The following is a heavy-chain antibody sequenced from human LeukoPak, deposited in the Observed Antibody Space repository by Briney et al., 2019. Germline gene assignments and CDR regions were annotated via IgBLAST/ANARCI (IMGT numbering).Heavy chain of an antibody. CDR1: GFTFSSYW. J-gene: IGHJ6*02. Sequence: PGGSLRLSCAASGFTFSSYWMHWVRQAPGKGLVWVSRINSDGSSTSYADSVKGRFTISRDNSKNTLYLQMNSLRAEDTAVYYCARDFDSSGYYHYYYGMDVWGQGTTVTVSS. CDR3: ARDFDSSGYYHYYYGMDV. V-gene: IGHV3-74*01. CDR2: INSDGSST. D-gene: IGHD3-22*01.